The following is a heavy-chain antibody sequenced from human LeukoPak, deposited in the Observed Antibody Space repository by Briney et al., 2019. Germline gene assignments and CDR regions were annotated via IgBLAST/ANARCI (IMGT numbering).Heavy chain of an antibody. D-gene: IGHD3-22*01. CDR3: AKGRYDSSGFNWAA. CDR1: GFTFGKYW. J-gene: IGHJ4*02. CDR2: IKLDGSEK. Sequence: GGSLRLSCVASGFTFGKYWMSWVRQAPGKGLEWVANIKLDGSEKNYVDSVKGRFTISRDNTKNSLYLQMNSLRAEDTAVYYCAKGRYDSSGFNWAAWGQGTLVTVSS. V-gene: IGHV3-7*03.